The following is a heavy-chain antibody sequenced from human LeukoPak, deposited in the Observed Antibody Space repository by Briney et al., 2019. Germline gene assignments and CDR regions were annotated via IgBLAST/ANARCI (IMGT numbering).Heavy chain of an antibody. Sequence: SGGSLRLSCVDSEFTFSNHGMNWVRQAPGMGLEWVSGVGPSGINTYYADSVKGRFTISRDNSKNTVYLQMNSLRAEDTAVYYCAELGITMIGGVWGKGTTVTISS. J-gene: IGHJ6*04. CDR2: VGPSGINT. CDR1: EFTFSNHG. V-gene: IGHV3-23*01. CDR3: AELGITMIGGV. D-gene: IGHD3-10*02.